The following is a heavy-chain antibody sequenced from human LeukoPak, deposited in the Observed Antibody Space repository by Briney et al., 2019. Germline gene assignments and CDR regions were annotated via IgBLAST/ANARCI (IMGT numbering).Heavy chain of an antibody. Sequence: SETLSLTCTVSGGSISSYYWSWIRQPPGKGLEWIGYIYYSGSTNYNPSLKSRVTISVDTSKNQFSLKLSSVTAADTAVYYCARDQEGSSSWYGALVYYYYMDVWGKGTTVTVSS. V-gene: IGHV4-59*12. CDR3: ARDQEGSSSWYGALVYYYYMDV. D-gene: IGHD6-13*01. CDR2: IYYSGST. CDR1: GGSISSYY. J-gene: IGHJ6*03.